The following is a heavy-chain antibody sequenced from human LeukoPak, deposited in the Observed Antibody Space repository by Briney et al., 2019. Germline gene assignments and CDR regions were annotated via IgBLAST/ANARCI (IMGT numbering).Heavy chain of an antibody. Sequence: PSETLSLTCAVYGGSFSGYYWSWIRQPPGKGLEWIGEINHSGSTNYNPSLKSRVTISVDTSKNQFSLKLSSVTAADTAVYYCARVPHAPYSSGWYGKRFDPWGQGTLVTVSS. CDR1: GGSFSGYY. J-gene: IGHJ5*02. D-gene: IGHD6-19*01. CDR2: INHSGST. CDR3: ARVPHAPYSSGWYGKRFDP. V-gene: IGHV4-34*01.